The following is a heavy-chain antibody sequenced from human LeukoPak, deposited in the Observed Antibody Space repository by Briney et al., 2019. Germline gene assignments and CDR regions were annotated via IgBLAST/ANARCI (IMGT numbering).Heavy chain of an antibody. Sequence: SQTLSLTCTVSGGSNSSGSYYWSSIRQPAEKGLEWIGRIYTSGSTNYNPSLKSRVTISVDTSKNQFSLKLSSVTAADTAVYYCARQRVHYDSSDYPLYYFDYWGQGTLVTVSS. CDR2: IYTSGST. J-gene: IGHJ4*02. V-gene: IGHV4-61*02. D-gene: IGHD3-22*01. CDR3: ARQRVHYDSSDYPLYYFDY. CDR1: GGSNSSGSYY.